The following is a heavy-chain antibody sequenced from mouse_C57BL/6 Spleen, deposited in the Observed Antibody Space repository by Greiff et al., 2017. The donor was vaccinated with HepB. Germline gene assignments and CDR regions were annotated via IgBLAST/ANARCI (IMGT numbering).Heavy chain of an antibody. V-gene: IGHV1-15*01. J-gene: IGHJ2*01. D-gene: IGHD6-1*01. CDR2: IDPETGGT. CDR1: GYTFTDYE. Sequence: QVQLKESGAELVRPGASVTLSCKASGYTFTDYEMHWVKQTPVHGLEWIGAIDPETGGTAYNQKFKGKAILTADKSSSTAYMELRSLTSEDSAVYCTGQRRDLYYFDYWGQGTTLTVSS. CDR3: GQRRDLYYFDY.